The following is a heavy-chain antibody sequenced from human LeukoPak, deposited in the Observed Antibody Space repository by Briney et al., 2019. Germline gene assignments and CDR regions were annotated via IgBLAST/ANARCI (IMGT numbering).Heavy chain of an antibody. J-gene: IGHJ5*02. V-gene: IGHV4-4*02. CDR2: IYHSGST. CDR1: GGSISSSNW. Sequence: SETLSLTCAVSGGSISSSNWWSWVRPPPGKGLEWIGEIYHSGSTNYNPSLKSRVTISVDKSKNQFSLKLSSVTAADTAVYYCARVLRFFGSLGWFDPWGQGTLVTVSS. CDR3: ARVLRFFGSLGWFDP. D-gene: IGHD3-3*01.